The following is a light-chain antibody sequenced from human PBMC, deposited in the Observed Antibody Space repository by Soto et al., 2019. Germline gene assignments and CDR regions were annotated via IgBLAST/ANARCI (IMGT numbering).Light chain of an antibody. J-gene: IGLJ2*01. Sequence: QSALTQPASVSGSPGQSITISCTGTSSDVGGYSYVSWYQQHPHKAPKLIIYDVSTRPSGVSSRFSGSKSGNTASLTISGLQAEDEADYYCSSYTVSNTLVFGGGTKVTVL. V-gene: IGLV2-14*01. CDR1: SSDVGGYSY. CDR2: DVS. CDR3: SSYTVSNTLV.